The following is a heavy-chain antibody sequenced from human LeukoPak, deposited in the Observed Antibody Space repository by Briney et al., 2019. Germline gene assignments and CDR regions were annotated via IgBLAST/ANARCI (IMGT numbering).Heavy chain of an antibody. J-gene: IGHJ4*02. CDR2: ISYDGSNK. D-gene: IGHD2-21*02. CDR1: GFTFSSYA. CDR3: ARAGDCGGDCYYYFDY. V-gene: IGHV3-30-3*01. Sequence: GGSLRLSCAASGFTFSSYAMHWVRQAPGKGLEWVAVISYDGSNKYYADSVKGRFTISRDNSKSTLYLQMNSLRAEDTAVYYCARAGDCGGDCYYYFDYWGQGTLVTVSS.